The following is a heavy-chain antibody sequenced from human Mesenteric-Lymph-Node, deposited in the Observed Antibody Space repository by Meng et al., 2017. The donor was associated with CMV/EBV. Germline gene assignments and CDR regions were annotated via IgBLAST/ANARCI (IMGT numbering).Heavy chain of an antibody. CDR2: ISPYSGVT. CDR3: ATLSRNPGAYPFDY. Sequence: ASVKVSCKASGGTFSSYAISWVRQAPGQGLEWMGWISPYSGVTIYEDKFQGRVIMTRDTSISTAYMEVTRLRSDDTAVYYCATLSRNPGAYPFDYWGQVSLVTVSS. J-gene: IGHJ4*02. V-gene: IGHV1-2*02. D-gene: IGHD1-14*01. CDR1: GGTFSSYA.